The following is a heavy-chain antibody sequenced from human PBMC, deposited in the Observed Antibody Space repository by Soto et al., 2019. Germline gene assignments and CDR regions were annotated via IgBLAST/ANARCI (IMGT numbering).Heavy chain of an antibody. CDR2: IIPIFGTA. CDR3: ARGAYSSSALSENAYYYYGMDV. J-gene: IGHJ6*02. V-gene: IGHV1-69*01. Sequence: QVQLVQSGAEVKKPGSSVKVSCKASGGTFSSYAISWVRQAPGQGLEWMGGIIPIFGTANYAQKFKGRVTITADEATSTANMELSIMRSEDTAVYYCARGAYSSSALSENAYYYYGMDVWGQGTTVTVSS. CDR1: GGTFSSYA. D-gene: IGHD6-6*01.